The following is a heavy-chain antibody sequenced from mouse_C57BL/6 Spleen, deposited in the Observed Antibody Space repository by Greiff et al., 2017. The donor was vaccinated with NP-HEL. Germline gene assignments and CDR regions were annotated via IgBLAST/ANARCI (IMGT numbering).Heavy chain of an antibody. Sequence: EVPLQQSVAELVRPGASVKLSCTASGFNIKNTYMHWVKQRPEQCLEWIGRIDPANGNTKSASTFQGKAPITADTSSNTAYLQLSSLTSEDTAIYYCAIDSNYKGFAYWGQGTLGTVSA. CDR1: GFNIKNTY. D-gene: IGHD2-5*01. J-gene: IGHJ3*01. CDR2: IDPANGNT. CDR3: AIDSNYKGFAY. V-gene: IGHV14-3*01.